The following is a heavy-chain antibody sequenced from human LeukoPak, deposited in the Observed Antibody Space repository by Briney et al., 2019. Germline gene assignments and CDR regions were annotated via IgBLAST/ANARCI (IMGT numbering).Heavy chain of an antibody. Sequence: SETLSLTCTVSGGSISDSLYYWGWIRQSPGKGLEWIGSIYYSGITYYNPSLKSRVTISVDTSRNQFSLKLGSVTAADTAVYYCARDSSSWYIFGFWGQGTLVTVSS. CDR2: IYYSGIT. CDR1: GGSISDSLYY. V-gene: IGHV4-39*07. J-gene: IGHJ4*02. D-gene: IGHD6-13*01. CDR3: ARDSSSWYIFGF.